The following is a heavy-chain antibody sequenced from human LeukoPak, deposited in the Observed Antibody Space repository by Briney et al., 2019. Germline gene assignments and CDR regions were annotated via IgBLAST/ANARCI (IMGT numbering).Heavy chain of an antibody. CDR1: GFTFSNYG. CDR3: AKDYQQQLLWFGELLSGYYYYYMDV. J-gene: IGHJ6*03. D-gene: IGHD3-10*01. CDR2: ISGGSNAT. Sequence: GGTLRLSCAASGFTFSNYGMSWVRQAPGKGLKWVSSISGGSNATDYADSVKGRFSISRDNSKNTLYLQMNSLRAEDTAVYYCAKDYQQQLLWFGELLSGYYYYYMDVWGKGTTVTVSS. V-gene: IGHV3-23*01.